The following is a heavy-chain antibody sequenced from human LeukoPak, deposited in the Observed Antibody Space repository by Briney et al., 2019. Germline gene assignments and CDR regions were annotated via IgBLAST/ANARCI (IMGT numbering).Heavy chain of an antibody. D-gene: IGHD5-18*01. V-gene: IGHV3-66*01. Sequence: GGSLRLSCAASGFTVSSNYMSWVRQAPGKGLEWVSVIYSGGSTYYADSVKGRFTISRDNSKNTLYLQMNSLRAEDTAVYYCARAGDTTPHAFDIWGQGTRVTVSS. CDR1: GFTVSSNY. CDR2: IYSGGST. CDR3: ARAGDTTPHAFDI. J-gene: IGHJ3*02.